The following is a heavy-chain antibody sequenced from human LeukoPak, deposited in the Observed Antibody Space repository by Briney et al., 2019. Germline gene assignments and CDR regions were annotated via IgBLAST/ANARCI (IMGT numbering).Heavy chain of an antibody. Sequence: GASVKVSCKASGYTFTSYAMSWVRQAPGQGLEWMGWINTNTGNPTYAQGFTGRFVFSLDTSVSTAYLQISSLKAEDTAVYYCARGGRVYYYDSSGTPDYWGQGTLVTVSS. J-gene: IGHJ4*02. CDR2: INTNTGNP. CDR3: ARGGRVYYYDSSGTPDY. D-gene: IGHD3-22*01. CDR1: GYTFTSYA. V-gene: IGHV7-4-1*02.